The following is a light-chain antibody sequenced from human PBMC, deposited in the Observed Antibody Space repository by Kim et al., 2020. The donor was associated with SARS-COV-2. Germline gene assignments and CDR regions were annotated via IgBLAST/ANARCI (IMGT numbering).Light chain of an antibody. V-gene: IGLV2-11*01. CDR3: CSYAGSYTNV. CDR1: SSDVGNYNY. CDR2: GVT. J-gene: IGLJ1*01. Sequence: QSALTQPRSVSGSPGQSVTISCTGTSSDVGNYNYVSWYQQHPGKAPKVMIYGVTKRPSGVPDRFSGSKSGNTASLTISGLQAEDEADYYCCSYAGSYTNVFGSGTKVTV.